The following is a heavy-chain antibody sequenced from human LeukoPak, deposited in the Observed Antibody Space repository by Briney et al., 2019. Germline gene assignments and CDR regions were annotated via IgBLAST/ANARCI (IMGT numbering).Heavy chain of an antibody. CDR2: INTNTGIP. J-gene: IGHJ4*02. D-gene: IGHD4-23*01. CDR1: GYTFTSFA. CDR3: ARAPYGGNPPTDY. Sequence: ASVKVSCKASGYTFTSFAMNWVRQAPGQGLEWMGWINTNTGIPTYAQGFTGRFVFSLDTSVSTAYLQISSLKSDDTAVYYCARAPYGGNPPTDYWGQGTLVTVSS. V-gene: IGHV7-4-1*02.